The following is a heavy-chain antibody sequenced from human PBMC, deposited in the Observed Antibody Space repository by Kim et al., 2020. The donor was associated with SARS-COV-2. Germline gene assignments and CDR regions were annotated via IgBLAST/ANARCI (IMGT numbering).Heavy chain of an antibody. J-gene: IGHJ4*02. D-gene: IGHD3-10*01. V-gene: IGHV1-3*01. Sequence: QGRVTITRDTSASTAYMELSSLRSEDTAVYYCARGGITMVRGVIITYFDYWGQGTLVTVSS. CDR3: ARGGITMVRGVIITYFDY.